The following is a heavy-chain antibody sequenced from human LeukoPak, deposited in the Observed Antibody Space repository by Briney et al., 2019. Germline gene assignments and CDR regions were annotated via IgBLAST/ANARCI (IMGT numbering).Heavy chain of an antibody. J-gene: IGHJ6*03. Sequence: GGSLRLSCAASGFTFGSYTMKWVRQAPGKGLEWVSSISSSSSYIYFADSVKGRFTISRDNAKNSLYLQMNSLRAEDTAVYYCARVGCSGGSCYGRGYMDVWGKGTTVTISS. CDR1: GFTFGSYT. CDR3: ARVGCSGGSCYGRGYMDV. D-gene: IGHD2-15*01. V-gene: IGHV3-21*01. CDR2: ISSSSSYI.